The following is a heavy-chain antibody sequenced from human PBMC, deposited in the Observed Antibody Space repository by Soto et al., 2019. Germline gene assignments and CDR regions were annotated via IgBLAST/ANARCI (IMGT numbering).Heavy chain of an antibody. CDR3: SRGSTYYGFLT. J-gene: IGHJ5*02. CDR1: GDSMGSGDYY. CDR2: IYYIGTT. Sequence: GHGLVKPSQTLSLTCTVSGDSMGSGDYYWTWIRQPPGKGLEWIGYIYYIGTTFYNPSLESRVNISIDTSKNHFSLRLTSVTAADTAVYYCSRGSTYYGFLTWGQGTLVTVSS. V-gene: IGHV4-30-4*01. D-gene: IGHD3-10*01.